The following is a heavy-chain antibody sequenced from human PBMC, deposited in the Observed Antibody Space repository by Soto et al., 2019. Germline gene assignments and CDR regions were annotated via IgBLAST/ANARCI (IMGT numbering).Heavy chain of an antibody. J-gene: IGHJ6*02. CDR1: GGSISSSNYY. Sequence: SETLSLTCSVSGGSISSSNYYWTWIRQPPGKGLEWIGSIYYTGKTYYNPSLKSRVTISVDTSKNRFSLNLGSVTAADTAVYYCAGYRSYYYYYGMDVWGQGTTVTVSS. CDR2: IYYTGKT. D-gene: IGHD5-18*01. V-gene: IGHV4-39*01. CDR3: AGYRSYYYYYGMDV.